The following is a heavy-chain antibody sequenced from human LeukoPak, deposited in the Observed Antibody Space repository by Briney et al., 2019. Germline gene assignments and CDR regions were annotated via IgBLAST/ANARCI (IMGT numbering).Heavy chain of an antibody. J-gene: IGHJ6*03. CDR2: ISYDGSNK. CDR1: GFTFSSYG. CDR3: AKDLTPLVGATDMDV. Sequence: GGSLRLSCAASGFTFSSYGMHCVRQAPGKGLEWVAVISYDGSNKYYADSVKGRFTISRDNSKNTLYLQMNSLRAEDTAVYYCAKDLTPLVGATDMDVWGKGTTVTVSS. D-gene: IGHD1-26*01. V-gene: IGHV3-30*18.